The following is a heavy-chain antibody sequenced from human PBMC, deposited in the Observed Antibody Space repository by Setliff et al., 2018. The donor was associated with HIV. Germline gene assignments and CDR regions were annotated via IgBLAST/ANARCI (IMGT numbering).Heavy chain of an antibody. CDR3: ARITGDSGHPRFFDY. V-gene: IGHV4-4*09. Sequence: SETLSLTCTVSGGSISSYYWSWIRQPPGKGLEWIGYIYTSGSTNYNPSLKSRVTISVDTSKNQISLKLSSVTAADTAVYYCARITGDSGHPRFFDYWGQGTLVTVSS. CDR2: IYTSGST. J-gene: IGHJ4*02. CDR1: GGSISSYY. D-gene: IGHD1-26*01.